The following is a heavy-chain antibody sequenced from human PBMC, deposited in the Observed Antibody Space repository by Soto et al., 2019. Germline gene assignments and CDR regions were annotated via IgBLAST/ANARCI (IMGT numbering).Heavy chain of an antibody. CDR2: VYFTGST. CDR1: GDSMNSHY. J-gene: IGHJ4*01. CDR3: ASFPVIPGRDSPLIFDY. Sequence: PSETLSLTCTVTGDSMNSHYWSWLRQPPGKALEWMGYVYFTGSTNYSPSLESRLTILVDTSKNQFSLKLTSVTAADTAVYYCASFPVIPGRDSPLIFDYWSQGTLVTV. D-gene: IGHD3-22*01. V-gene: IGHV4-59*08.